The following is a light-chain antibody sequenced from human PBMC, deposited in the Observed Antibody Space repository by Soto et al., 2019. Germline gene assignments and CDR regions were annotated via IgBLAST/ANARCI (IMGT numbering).Light chain of an antibody. V-gene: IGLV1-44*01. CDR2: RND. CDR3: ATWDDSLNGHVV. Sequence: QSAVSQPPSASGTPGQRVTISCSGSVSNIGSNTVSWYQKLPGAAPRLLMYRNDQRPSGVPDRFSGSKAGTSASLAISGLQSEDEATYYCATWDDSLNGHVVFGGGTKLTVL. CDR1: VSNIGSNT. J-gene: IGLJ2*01.